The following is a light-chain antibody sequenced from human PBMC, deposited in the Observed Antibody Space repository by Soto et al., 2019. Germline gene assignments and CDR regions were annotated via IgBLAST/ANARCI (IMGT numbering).Light chain of an antibody. Sequence: LRESRGNLYLSPVERSTLSCMASQSVSSSYLAWYQQKPGQAPRLLIYGASSRATGIPDRFSGSGSGTDFTLTISRLEPEDFAVYYCQQYGSSLRTFGQGTKVDIK. CDR1: QSVSSSY. J-gene: IGKJ1*01. CDR2: GAS. V-gene: IGKV3-20*01. CDR3: QQYGSSLRT.